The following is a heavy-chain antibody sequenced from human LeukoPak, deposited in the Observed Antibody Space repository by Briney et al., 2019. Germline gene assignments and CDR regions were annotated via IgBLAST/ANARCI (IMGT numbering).Heavy chain of an antibody. V-gene: IGHV1-69*13. CDR2: IIPLLGTA. CDR1: GYTFTSYY. D-gene: IGHD6-19*01. Sequence: GASVKVSCKASGYTFTSYYIHWVRQAPGQGLEWMGGIIPLLGTANYAQKFQGRVTIIADEFTDTAYMELHSLRSEDTAVYYCARDGTSSGEHQQFDFWGQGTLVTASS. J-gene: IGHJ4*02. CDR3: ARDGTSSGEHQQFDF.